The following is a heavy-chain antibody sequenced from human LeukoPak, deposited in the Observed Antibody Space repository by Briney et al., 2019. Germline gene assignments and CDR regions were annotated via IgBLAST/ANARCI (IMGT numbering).Heavy chain of an antibody. CDR1: GYTLTELS. CDR3: ARESFSRGWYGGAFGD. Sequence: ASVKVSCKVSGYTLTELSMHWVRQAPGKGLEWMGGFDPEDGETIYAQKFQGRVTMTEDTSTDTAYMELSSLRSDDTAVYYCARESFSRGWYGGAFGDWGQGTLVTVSS. CDR2: FDPEDGET. V-gene: IGHV1-24*01. D-gene: IGHD6-19*01. J-gene: IGHJ4*02.